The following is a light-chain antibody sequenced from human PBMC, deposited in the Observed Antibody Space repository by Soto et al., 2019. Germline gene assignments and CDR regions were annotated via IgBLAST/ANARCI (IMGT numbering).Light chain of an antibody. CDR2: NVN. J-gene: IGLJ1*01. V-gene: IGLV2-18*02. Sequence: QSALIQPPSVSGSPGQSVTISCTGTSSDVGSYDYVSWYQQHPGTVPKPMIYNVNTQPSGVPDRFSGSKSGNTASMTISGLQAEDEADYYCGSYTSSSVYVFGTGTKVTVL. CDR3: GSYTSSSVYV. CDR1: SSDVGSYDY.